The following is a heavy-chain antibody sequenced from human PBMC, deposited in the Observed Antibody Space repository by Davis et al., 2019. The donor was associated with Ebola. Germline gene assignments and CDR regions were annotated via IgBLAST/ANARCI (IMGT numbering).Heavy chain of an antibody. CDR2: IYSGGST. CDR3: ARDRSGYSGYDYYYYGMDV. Sequence: PGGSLRLSCAASGFTVSSNYMSWVRQAPRKGLEWVSVIYSGGSTYYADSVKGRFTISRDNSKNTLYLQMNSLRAEDTAVYYCARDRSGYSGYDYYYYGMDVWGQGTTVTVSS. CDR1: GFTVSSNY. V-gene: IGHV3-53*01. J-gene: IGHJ6*02. D-gene: IGHD5-12*01.